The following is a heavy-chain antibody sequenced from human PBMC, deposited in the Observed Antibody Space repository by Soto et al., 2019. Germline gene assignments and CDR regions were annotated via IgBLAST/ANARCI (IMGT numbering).Heavy chain of an antibody. V-gene: IGHV4-59*12. CDR1: GGSISSYY. J-gene: IGHJ3*02. D-gene: IGHD4-17*01. Sequence: SETLSLTCTVSGGSISSYYWSWIRQPPGKGLEWIGYIYYSGSTYYNPSLKSRVTISVDKSKNQFSLKLSSVTAADTAVYYCARFMTTVTNLAFDIWGQGTMVTVSS. CDR2: IYYSGST. CDR3: ARFMTTVTNLAFDI.